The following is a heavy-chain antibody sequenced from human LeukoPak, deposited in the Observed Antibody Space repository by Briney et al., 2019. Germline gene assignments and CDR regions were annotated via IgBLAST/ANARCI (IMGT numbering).Heavy chain of an antibody. CDR2: IYPGDSDT. J-gene: IGHJ4*02. CDR1: GYSFTSYW. D-gene: IGHD6-13*01. CDR3: ARATLGIAAAGSV. V-gene: IGHV5-51*01. Sequence: GGSLEISCKGSGYSFTSYWIGWVRQMPGKGLEWMGIIYPGDSDTRYSPSFQGQVTISADKSISTAYLQWSSLKASDTAMYYCARATLGIAAAGSVWGQGAMVTVSS.